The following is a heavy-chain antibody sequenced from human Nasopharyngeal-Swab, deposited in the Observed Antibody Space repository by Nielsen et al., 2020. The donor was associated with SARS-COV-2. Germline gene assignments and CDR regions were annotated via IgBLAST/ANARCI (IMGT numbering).Heavy chain of an antibody. CDR3: VSTPLDSSGYYYAFHY. CDR1: GFTFSRYT. CDR2: ISYDGSNK. V-gene: IGHV3-30-3*01. Sequence: GGSLRPSCAASGFTFSRYTMHWVRQAPGKGLEWVAVISYDGSNKYYADSVKGRFTISRDISKNTLYLQMNSLRAEDTAVFYCVSTPLDSSGYYYAFHYWGRGTLVTVSS. J-gene: IGHJ4*02. D-gene: IGHD3-22*01.